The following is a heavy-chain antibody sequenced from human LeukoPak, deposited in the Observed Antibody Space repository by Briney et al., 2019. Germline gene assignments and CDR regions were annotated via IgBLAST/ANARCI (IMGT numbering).Heavy chain of an antibody. CDR3: ARQSQYSGYQAPDY. V-gene: IGHV4-59*08. J-gene: IGHJ4*02. D-gene: IGHD5-12*01. CDR1: GGSISNYY. CDR2: IYYSETT. Sequence: SETLSLTCTVSGGSISNYYWSWIRQPPGEGLEWIGCIYYSETTNFNPSLKSRVTISVDTSKNQFSLKLSSVTAADTAVYYCARQSQYSGYQAPDYWGQGTLVTVSS.